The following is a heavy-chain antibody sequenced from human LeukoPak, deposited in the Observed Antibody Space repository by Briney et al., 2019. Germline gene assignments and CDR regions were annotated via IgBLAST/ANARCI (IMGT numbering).Heavy chain of an antibody. CDR3: ARWTSSGSYSGFDH. CDR1: GFTFSSYS. CDR2: ISSSSYI. D-gene: IGHD1-26*01. J-gene: IGHJ4*02. V-gene: IGHV3-21*01. Sequence: GGSLRLSCAASGFTFSSYSMNWVRQAPGKGLEWVSSISSSSYIYYADSVKGRFTISRDNAKNSLYLQMNSLRAEDTAVYYCARWTSSGSYSGFDHWGQGTLVTVSS.